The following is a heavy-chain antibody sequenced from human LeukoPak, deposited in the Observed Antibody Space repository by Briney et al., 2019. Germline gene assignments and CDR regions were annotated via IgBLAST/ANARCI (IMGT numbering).Heavy chain of an antibody. D-gene: IGHD2-21*02. CDR1: GFPFSYVW. J-gene: IGHJ4*02. V-gene: IGHV3-15*01. CDR2: IISKTDGGTT. CDR3: ARVQGYCGGDCYPFDY. Sequence: GGSLRLSCAASGFPFSYVWMSWVRQAPGKGLEWVGRIISKTDGGTTDYAAPVKGRFTISRDDSKNTLYLQMNSLKTEDTAVYYCARVQGYCGGDCYPFDYWGQGTLVTVSS.